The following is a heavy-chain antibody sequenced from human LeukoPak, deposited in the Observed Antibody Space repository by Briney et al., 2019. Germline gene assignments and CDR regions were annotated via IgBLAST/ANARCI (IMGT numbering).Heavy chain of an antibody. CDR1: GGSISSNY. CDR3: ARDVTPATV. CDR2: VRSGGST. D-gene: IGHD3-16*01. V-gene: IGHV4-59*01. Sequence: NPSETLSLTCTVSGGSISSNYWSWIRQPPGKGLEWIGFVRSGGSTNYNPSLKSRVTISVDTSRNQFSLKLSSVTAADTAVYYCARDVTPATVWGQGTLVTVS. J-gene: IGHJ4*02.